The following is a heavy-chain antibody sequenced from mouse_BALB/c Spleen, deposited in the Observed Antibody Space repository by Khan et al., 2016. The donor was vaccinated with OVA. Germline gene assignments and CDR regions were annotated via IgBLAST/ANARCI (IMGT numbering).Heavy chain of an antibody. J-gene: IGHJ4*01. CDR1: GYTFTTAG. CDR2: INTHSGVP. CDR3: ARGGAAFYRNDGGAMDS. V-gene: IGHV9-4*02. Sequence: QIQLVQSGPELKKPGETVRISCKASGYTFTTAGMQWVQKMPGKGLKWIGWINTHSGVPKYAEDFKGRFVISLETSASTAYLQLTNLKNEDTATYFCARGGAAFYRNDGGAMDSWGQGTSVTVSS. D-gene: IGHD2-14*01.